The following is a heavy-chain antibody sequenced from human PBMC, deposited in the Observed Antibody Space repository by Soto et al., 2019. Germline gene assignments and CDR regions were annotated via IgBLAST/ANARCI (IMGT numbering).Heavy chain of an antibody. J-gene: IGHJ4*02. V-gene: IGHV3-48*02. Sequence: GSLRLSCAASGFTFSSCSMNWVRQAPGKGLEWVSYISSSSSTIYYADSVKGRFTISRDNAKNSLYLQMHSLRDGDTAVYYCARVKVLTATDFWGQGTLVTVSS. D-gene: IGHD2-21*02. CDR1: GFTFSSCS. CDR2: ISSSSSTI. CDR3: ARVKVLTATDF.